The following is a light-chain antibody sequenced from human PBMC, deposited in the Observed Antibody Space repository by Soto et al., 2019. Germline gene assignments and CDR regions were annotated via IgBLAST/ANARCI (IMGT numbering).Light chain of an antibody. CDR1: QSVTSTY. CDR2: GAS. V-gene: IGKV3-20*01. J-gene: IGKJ4*01. CDR3: QPYNNWPLT. Sequence: EIVLTQSPGTLSLSPGERATLSCRSSQSVTSTYLAWYQQKPGQAPRLLIYGASSRAIGIPDRFSGSRSGPEFTLTINSLQSEDFAMYYCQPYNNWPLTLGGGTKVDIK.